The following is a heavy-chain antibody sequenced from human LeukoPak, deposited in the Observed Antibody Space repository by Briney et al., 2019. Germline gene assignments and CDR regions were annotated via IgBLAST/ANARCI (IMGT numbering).Heavy chain of an antibody. Sequence: GSLRLSCAASGFIFSSYGMHWVRQAPGRGLEWEAVIWYDGSKTYYVDSVKGRFTISRDNSKNTLYLQMNGLRAEDTAVYYCASYVEVATKRHFQHWGQGTLVTVSS. D-gene: IGHD5-24*01. CDR1: GFIFSSYG. J-gene: IGHJ1*01. V-gene: IGHV3-33*03. CDR2: IWYDGSKT. CDR3: ASYVEVATKRHFQH.